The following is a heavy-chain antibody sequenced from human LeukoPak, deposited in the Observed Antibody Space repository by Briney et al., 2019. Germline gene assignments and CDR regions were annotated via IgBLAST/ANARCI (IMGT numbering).Heavy chain of an antibody. D-gene: IGHD5-24*01. CDR1: GGSISSGGYY. CDR3: AKDLGEMATIMVFFDY. Sequence: SETLSLTCTVSGGSISSGGYYWSWIRQHPGKGLEWIGYIYYSGSTYYNPSLKSRVTISVDTSKNQFSLKLSSVTAADTAVYYCAKDLGEMATIMVFFDYWGQGTLVTVSS. J-gene: IGHJ4*02. V-gene: IGHV4-31*03. CDR2: IYYSGST.